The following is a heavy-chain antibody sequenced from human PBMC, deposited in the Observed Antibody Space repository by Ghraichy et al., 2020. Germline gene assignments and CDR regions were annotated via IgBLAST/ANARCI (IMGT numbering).Heavy chain of an antibody. CDR1: GGSISSYY. CDR2: IYSGGST. J-gene: IGHJ6*02. CDR3: ARDPLSVTTDHYYYYGMDV. V-gene: IGHV3-53*05. D-gene: IGHD4-11*01. Sequence: ETLSLTCTVSGGSISSYYWSWIRQPPGKGLEWVSVIYSGGSTYYADSVKGRFSISRDNSENTLYLQMNSLRAEDTAVYFCARDPLSVTTDHYYYYGMDVWGQGTTVTVSS.